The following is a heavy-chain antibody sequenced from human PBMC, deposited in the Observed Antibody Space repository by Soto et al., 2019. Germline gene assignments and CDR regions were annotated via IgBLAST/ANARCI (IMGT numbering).Heavy chain of an antibody. D-gene: IGHD4-17*01. Sequence: QVQLVESGGGLVKPGGSLRLSCAASGFTFSDYYMSWIRQAPGKGLEWIGYIYYSGSTYYNPSLKSRVTISVDTSKNQFSLKLSSVTAADTAVYYCARDNYRVTTVTTTSDAFDIWGQGTMVTVSS. CDR2: IYYSGST. V-gene: IGHV4-31*02. CDR3: ARDNYRVTTVTTTSDAFDI. CDR1: GFTFSDYY. J-gene: IGHJ3*02.